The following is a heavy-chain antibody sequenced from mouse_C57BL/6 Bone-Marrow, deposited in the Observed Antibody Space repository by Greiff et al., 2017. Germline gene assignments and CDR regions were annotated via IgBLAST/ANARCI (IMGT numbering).Heavy chain of an antibody. D-gene: IGHD2-5*01. CDR2: INPYNGGT. CDR1: GYTFTDYY. Sequence: EVQLQQSGPVLVKPGASVKMSCKASGYTFTDYYMNWVKQSHGKSLEWIGVINPYNGGTSYNQKFKGKATLTVDKSSSTAYVELNSLTSEDSAVYYCARTNAYSNYYAMDYWGQGTSVTVSS. V-gene: IGHV1-19*01. J-gene: IGHJ4*01. CDR3: ARTNAYSNYYAMDY.